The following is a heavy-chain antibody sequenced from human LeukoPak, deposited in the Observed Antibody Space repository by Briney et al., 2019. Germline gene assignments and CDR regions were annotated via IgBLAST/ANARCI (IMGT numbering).Heavy chain of an antibody. V-gene: IGHV3-48*02. Sequence: SGGSLRLSCAASGFTFSSYSMNWVRQAPGKGLEWISYITSSSSTIFYADSVKGRFTISRDNSKNTLYLQMISLRDEDTAIYYCAKRGTIWGQGTLVTVSS. CDR3: AKRGTI. J-gene: IGHJ4*02. D-gene: IGHD2-8*01. CDR1: GFTFSSYS. CDR2: ITSSSSTI.